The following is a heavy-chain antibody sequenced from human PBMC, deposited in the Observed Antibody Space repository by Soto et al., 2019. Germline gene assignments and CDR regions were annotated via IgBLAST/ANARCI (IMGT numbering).Heavy chain of an antibody. CDR1: GVSLTSGNW. D-gene: IGHD3-10*01. J-gene: IGHJ4*02. CDR3: ARLVYDTRLNYMYYDF. Sequence: SETLSLTCAVSGVSLTSGNWWTWVRQSPQRGLEYIGEIFHDGTANYYPSFERRVAMSVDTSRNQFSLKLTSVTAADTAVYFCARLVYDTRLNYMYYDFWGPGTLVTVSS. V-gene: IGHV4-4*02. CDR2: IFHDGTA.